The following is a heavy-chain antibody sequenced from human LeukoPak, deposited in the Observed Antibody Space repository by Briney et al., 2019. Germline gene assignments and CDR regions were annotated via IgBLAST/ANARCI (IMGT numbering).Heavy chain of an antibody. J-gene: IGHJ4*02. CDR3: ARELDNFDSSVRY. D-gene: IGHD3-22*01. CDR1: GYTFTGYY. CDR2: INPNSGGT. Sequence: ASVKVSRRAFGYTFTGYYLHWVRQAPGQGLEWMGWINPNSGGTNFAQKFQGRVTMTRDTSISTAYMELSRLRSDDTAVYYCARELDNFDSSVRYWGQGTLVTVSS. V-gene: IGHV1-2*02.